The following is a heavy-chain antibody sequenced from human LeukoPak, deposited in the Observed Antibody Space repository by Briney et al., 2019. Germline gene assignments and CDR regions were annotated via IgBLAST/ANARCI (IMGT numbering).Heavy chain of an antibody. CDR3: ARVGGWYRTEYYFDY. Sequence: SVKVSCKASGGTFSSYAISWVRQAPGQGLEWMGRIIPILGIANYAQKFQGRVTMTTDTSTSTAYMELRSLRSDDTAVYYCARVGGWYRTEYYFDYWGQGTLVTVSS. V-gene: IGHV1-69*04. D-gene: IGHD6-19*01. CDR2: IIPILGIA. CDR1: GGTFSSYA. J-gene: IGHJ4*02.